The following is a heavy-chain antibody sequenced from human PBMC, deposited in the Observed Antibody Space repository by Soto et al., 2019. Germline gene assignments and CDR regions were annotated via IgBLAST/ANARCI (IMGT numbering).Heavy chain of an antibody. J-gene: IGHJ5*02. CDR3: ARDVGLLRLCSTTSGYLAA. V-gene: IGHV1-18*01. D-gene: IGHD2-2*01. Sequence: QAQMVQSGAEVKKPGASVKVSCRTSGYTFTTYGVSWVRQAPGQGLEWMGWISGYNGDITYAERLQGRLTMTTDTSTSTAYMELRSLRPEDTAVYYCARDVGLLRLCSTTSGYLAAWGQGTLVTVSS. CDR2: ISGYNGDI. CDR1: GYTFTTYG.